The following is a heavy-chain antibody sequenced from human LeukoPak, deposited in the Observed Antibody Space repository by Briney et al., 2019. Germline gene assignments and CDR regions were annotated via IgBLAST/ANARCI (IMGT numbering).Heavy chain of an antibody. CDR3: AKRVTVTTKYFDS. CDR2: IGTGGGT. J-gene: IGHJ4*02. D-gene: IGHD4-17*01. CDR1: GFIFSAYA. Sequence: PGGSLRLSCAASGFIFSAYAMSWVRQAPGQGLEWISVIGTGGGTHYAESVRGRFTISRSNFKNTLYLQMNSLRAEDTAVYYCAKRVTVTTKYFDSWGQGTLVTVSS. V-gene: IGHV3-23*01.